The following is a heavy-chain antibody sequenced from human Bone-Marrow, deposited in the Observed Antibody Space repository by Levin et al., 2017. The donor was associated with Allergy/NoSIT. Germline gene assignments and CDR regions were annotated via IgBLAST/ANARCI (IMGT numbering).Heavy chain of an antibody. CDR2: ISGSSSYI. D-gene: IGHD3-3*01. V-gene: IGHV3-21*06. Sequence: GGSLRLSCLASGFSLSSYTMNWVRQAPGKGLEWVASISGSSSYIFYADSVNGRFTVSRDNAENSVYLQMNSLRADDTAVCFCARDQDYGFLSGLGWFDPWGQGTQVTVSS. CDR3: ARDQDYGFLSGLGWFDP. CDR1: GFSLSSYT. J-gene: IGHJ5*02.